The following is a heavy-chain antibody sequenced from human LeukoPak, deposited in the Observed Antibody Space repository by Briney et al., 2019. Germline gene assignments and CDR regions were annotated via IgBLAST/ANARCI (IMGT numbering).Heavy chain of an antibody. V-gene: IGHV3-23*01. D-gene: IGHD1-26*01. Sequence: GFLRLSCAASGFTFSSYAMSWVRQAPGKGLEWVSAISGSGGSTYYADSVKGRFTISRDNSKNTLYLQMNSLRAEDTAVYYCAKGDRALDAFDIWGQGTMVTVSS. CDR3: AKGDRALDAFDI. J-gene: IGHJ3*02. CDR1: GFTFSSYA. CDR2: ISGSGGST.